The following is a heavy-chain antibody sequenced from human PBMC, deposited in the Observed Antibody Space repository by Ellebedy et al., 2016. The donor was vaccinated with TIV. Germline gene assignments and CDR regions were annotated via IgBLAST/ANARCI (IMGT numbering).Heavy chain of an antibody. Sequence: GESLKISCAASGFSFSSYGTNWVRQAPGKGLEWILYISSSSSTIYYADSVKGRFTISRDNAKNSLYLQMNSLRDEDTAVYYCVRGGIVGDTFNYWGQGTLVAVPS. CDR2: ISSSSSTI. CDR3: VRGGIVGDTFNY. CDR1: GFSFSSYG. D-gene: IGHD1-26*01. V-gene: IGHV3-48*02. J-gene: IGHJ4*02.